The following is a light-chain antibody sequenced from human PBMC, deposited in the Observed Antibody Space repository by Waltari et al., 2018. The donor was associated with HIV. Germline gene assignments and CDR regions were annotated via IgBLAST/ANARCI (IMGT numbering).Light chain of an antibody. V-gene: IGLV2-8*01. Sequence: QSALTQPPSASGSPGQSVTISCPGISSDGGDYNYVSWYQQHPGKAPQLMIYEVNKRPSGVPDRFSGSKSGNTASLTVSGLQAEDEADYYCSSYVGSNRVFGGGTKLTVL. CDR2: EVN. J-gene: IGLJ3*02. CDR3: SSYVGSNRV. CDR1: SSDGGDYNY.